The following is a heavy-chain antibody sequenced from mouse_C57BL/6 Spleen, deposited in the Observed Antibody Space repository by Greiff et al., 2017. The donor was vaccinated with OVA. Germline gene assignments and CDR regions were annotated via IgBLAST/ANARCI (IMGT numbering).Heavy chain of an antibody. Sequence: QVQLQQSGAELVKPGASVKISCKASGYAFSSYWMNWVKQRPGKGLEWIGQIYPGDGDTNYNGKFKGKATLTADKSSSTAYMQLSSLTSEDSAVYFCARSVELYAMDYWGQGTSVTVSS. CDR1: GYAFSSYW. V-gene: IGHV1-80*01. J-gene: IGHJ4*01. CDR3: ARSVELYAMDY. CDR2: IYPGDGDT.